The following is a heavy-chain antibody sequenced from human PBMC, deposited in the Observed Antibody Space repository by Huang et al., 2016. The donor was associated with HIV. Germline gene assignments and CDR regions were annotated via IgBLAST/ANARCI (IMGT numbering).Heavy chain of an antibody. V-gene: IGHV1-2*02. Sequence: QVQLVQSGAEVKKPGASVKVSCKASGYTFTGYYMHWVRQAPGQGLEWMGWINPKGGGTNYAQKFQGRVTMTRDTSISTAYMELSRLRSDDTAMYYCAREVVSATGYYYYGMDVWGQGTTVTVSS. CDR1: GYTFTGYY. CDR2: INPKGGGT. D-gene: IGHD2-15*01. J-gene: IGHJ6*02. CDR3: AREVVSATGYYYYGMDV.